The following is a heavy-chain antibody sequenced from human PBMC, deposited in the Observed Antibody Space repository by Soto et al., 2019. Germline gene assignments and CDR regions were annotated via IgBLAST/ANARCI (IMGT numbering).Heavy chain of an antibody. CDR3: AREGIAGYSSCRWFDP. CDR1: DGSISSGGYY. J-gene: IGHJ5*02. Sequence: QVQLQESGPGLVKPSQTLSLTCTVSDGSISSGGYYWSWIRKHPGKGLEWIGYIYYSGSTYYNPSLKIRVIISVDTSKYQFYLKLSSVTAADTAVYYCAREGIAGYSSCRWFDPWGQGTLVTVSS. V-gene: IGHV4-31*03. CDR2: IYYSGST. D-gene: IGHD6-13*01.